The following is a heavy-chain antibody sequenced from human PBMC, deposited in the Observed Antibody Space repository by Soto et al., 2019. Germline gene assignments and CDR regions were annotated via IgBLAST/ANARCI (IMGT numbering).Heavy chain of an antibody. CDR1: GYSFTSYW. Sequence: GESLKISCKGSGYSFTSYWISWARQMPGKGLEWMGRIDPSDSYTNYSPSFQGHVTISADKSISTAYLQWSSLKASDTAMYYCARLPVRNYYYYGMDVWGQGTTVTVSS. CDR3: ARLPVRNYYYYGMDV. V-gene: IGHV5-10-1*01. D-gene: IGHD2-2*01. J-gene: IGHJ6*02. CDR2: IDPSDSYT.